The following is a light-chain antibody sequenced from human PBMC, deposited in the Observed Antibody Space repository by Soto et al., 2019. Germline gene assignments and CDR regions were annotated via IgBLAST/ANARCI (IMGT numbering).Light chain of an antibody. CDR2: GAS. CDR1: QSVSSSY. Sequence: EIVMTQSPATLSVSPGERATLFCRASQSVSSSYLAWYQQKPGQAPRLLIYGASSRATGIPDRFSGSGSGTDFTLTISRLEPEDFAVYYCQQYGSSPRTFGQGTKVDIK. V-gene: IGKV3-20*01. J-gene: IGKJ1*01. CDR3: QQYGSSPRT.